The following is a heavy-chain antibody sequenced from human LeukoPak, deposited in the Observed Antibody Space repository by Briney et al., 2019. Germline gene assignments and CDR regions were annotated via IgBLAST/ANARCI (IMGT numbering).Heavy chain of an antibody. CDR1: GFTFSSYA. CDR3: ARYYSSFDY. V-gene: IGHV3-23*01. Sequence: GGSLRLSCAASGFTFSSYAMSWVRQAPGKGLEWVSDISGSGGSTYYADSVKGRFTISRDNAKNTLYLQMNSLRAEDTAVYYCARYYSSFDYWGQGTLVTVSS. J-gene: IGHJ4*02. D-gene: IGHD2-15*01. CDR2: ISGSGGST.